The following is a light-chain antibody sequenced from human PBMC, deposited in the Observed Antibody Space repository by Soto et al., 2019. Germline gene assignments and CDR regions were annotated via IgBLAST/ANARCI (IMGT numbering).Light chain of an antibody. J-gene: IGLJ2*01. CDR2: RDN. V-gene: IGLV1-47*01. CDR1: SSNIGRYY. CDR3: AAWDDSLSGPV. Sequence: QSVLTQPPSASGTPGQTVTISCSGSSSNIGRYYVYWYQHLPGTAPTLFIYRDNQRPSVVPDRFSGSKSGTSASLAISGLRSEDEADYYCAAWDDSLSGPVFGGGTKLTVL.